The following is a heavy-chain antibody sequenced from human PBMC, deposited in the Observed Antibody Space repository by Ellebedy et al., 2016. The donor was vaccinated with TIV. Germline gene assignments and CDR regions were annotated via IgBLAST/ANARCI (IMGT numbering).Heavy chain of an antibody. CDR3: ARALNHVDTVSTAPLDC. CDR2: ISYDGSNK. CDR1: GFPFDSYV. D-gene: IGHD5/OR15-5a*01. J-gene: IGHJ4*02. Sequence: GESLKISCAASGFPFDSYVMNWVRQVPGKGLEWVALISYDGSNKYFADSVQGRFTISRDNSQNTLYLLMNSLRGDDTAIYYCARALNHVDTVSTAPLDCWGQGTLVTVSS. V-gene: IGHV3-30*04.